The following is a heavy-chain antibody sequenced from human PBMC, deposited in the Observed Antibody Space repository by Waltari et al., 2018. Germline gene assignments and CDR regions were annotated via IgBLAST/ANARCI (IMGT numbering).Heavy chain of an antibody. D-gene: IGHD5-12*01. CDR1: GFTVSNNY. CDR2: MYSGGRT. J-gene: IGHJ4*02. Sequence: EVQLVESGGGLIQPGGSLRLSCVGSGFTVSNNYMSWVRQAPGKGREWVSVMYSGGRTIYADAVKGRFTISRDNSKNTLYLQMNSVRVEDTAVYYCARGKQGVIVAGTGFDYWGQGTLVTVSS. V-gene: IGHV3-53*01. CDR3: ARGKQGVIVAGTGFDY.